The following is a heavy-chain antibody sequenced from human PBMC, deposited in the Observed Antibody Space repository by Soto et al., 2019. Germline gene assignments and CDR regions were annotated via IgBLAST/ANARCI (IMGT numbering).Heavy chain of an antibody. V-gene: IGHV3-23*01. CDR2: ILDTGTTV. CDR3: VKNSGWFNT. D-gene: IGHD3-10*01. Sequence: EFQVLESGGGWVQPGGSLRLSCAASGFSFSSTDMSWVRQAPGKGLEWVSTILDTGTTVFYADSVKGRFTVSRDNSHNTLSVQMNNLRAGDTAVYYCVKNSGWFNTWGQGTLVAVSS. J-gene: IGHJ5*02. CDR1: GFSFSSTD.